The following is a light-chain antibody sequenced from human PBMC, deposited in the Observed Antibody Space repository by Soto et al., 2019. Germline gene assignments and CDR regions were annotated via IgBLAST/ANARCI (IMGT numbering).Light chain of an antibody. V-gene: IGLV2-14*01. J-gene: IGLJ3*02. CDR1: SSDVGYYNY. Sequence: QSALTQPASVSGSSGQSITISCTGSSSDVGYYNYVSWDQQHPGKAPKLIIYDSSERRSGASNRFSASNSANTASPTISGVQDDDEADYSCSSYSDSSILFGGGTKVTVL. CDR2: DSS. CDR3: SSYSDSSIL.